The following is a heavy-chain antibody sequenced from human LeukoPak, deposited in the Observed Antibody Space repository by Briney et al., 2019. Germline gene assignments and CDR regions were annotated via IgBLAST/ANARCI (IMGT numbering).Heavy chain of an antibody. CDR1: GGSISSYY. D-gene: IGHD2-2*01. CDR2: IYTSGST. CDR3: ARLVVPTAPPPYYYYMDV. Sequence: PSETLSLTCTVSGGSISSYYWSWIRQPAGKGLEWIGRIYTSGSTNYNPSLKSRVTMSVDTSKNQFSLKLSSVTAADTAVYYCARLVVPTAPPPYYYYMDVWGKGTTVTVSS. J-gene: IGHJ6*03. V-gene: IGHV4-4*07.